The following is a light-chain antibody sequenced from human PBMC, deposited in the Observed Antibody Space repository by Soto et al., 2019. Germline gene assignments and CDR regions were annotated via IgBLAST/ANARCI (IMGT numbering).Light chain of an antibody. V-gene: IGKV1D-12*01. Sequence: DIQVTKSTSSVSASVGDRVTITCRASQDIAAYLAWYQHKPGRAPELLIHAASSLQSGVPSRFSGSGSGTDFTLTINSLQPEDFATYYCQQAYSFPITFGQGTRLEIK. CDR2: AAS. CDR1: QDIAAY. J-gene: IGKJ5*01. CDR3: QQAYSFPIT.